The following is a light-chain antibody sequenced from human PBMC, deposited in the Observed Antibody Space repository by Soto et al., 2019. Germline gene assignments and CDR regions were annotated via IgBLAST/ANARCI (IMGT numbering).Light chain of an antibody. CDR3: QQYLIYPGP. CDR1: GSIRTW. Sequence: DIQMTQSPSTLSASIGDRVTITCRASGSIRTWLAWYQQSPGKPPNLLVYKASTLASGVPSRFSGSGSGTEFTLTINSLQPVDFATNYCQQYLIYPGPSAQGTK. J-gene: IGKJ1*01. V-gene: IGKV1-5*03. CDR2: KAS.